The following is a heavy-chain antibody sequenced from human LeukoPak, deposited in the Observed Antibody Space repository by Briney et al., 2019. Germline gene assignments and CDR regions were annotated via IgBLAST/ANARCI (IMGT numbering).Heavy chain of an antibody. CDR1: GYTFTSYG. D-gene: IGHD3-10*01. CDR2: VRAYNGNK. Sequence: ASVKVSCKASGYTFTSYGISWVRQAPGQGLGWMGWVRAYNGNKNYAQKLQGRVSMTTDTSTSTAYMELRSLRSDDTAVYYCARAGVLWFGELLRNWFDPWGQGTPVTVSS. CDR3: ARAGVLWFGELLRNWFDP. V-gene: IGHV1-18*01. J-gene: IGHJ5*02.